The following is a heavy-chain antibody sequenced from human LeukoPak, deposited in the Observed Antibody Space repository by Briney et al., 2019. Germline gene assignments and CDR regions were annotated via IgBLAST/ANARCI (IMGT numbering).Heavy chain of an antibody. Sequence: PGGSLRLSCAASGFTFSTYAMHWVRQAPGKGLEWVAVIPYDGINKYYADSVKGRFTISRENSKNRLYLQMNSLRAEDTAVYYCARAEGYGGELDSWGQGTLVTVSS. CDR1: GFTFSTYA. J-gene: IGHJ4*02. D-gene: IGHD4-23*01. V-gene: IGHV3-30*04. CDR3: ARAEGYGGELDS. CDR2: IPYDGINK.